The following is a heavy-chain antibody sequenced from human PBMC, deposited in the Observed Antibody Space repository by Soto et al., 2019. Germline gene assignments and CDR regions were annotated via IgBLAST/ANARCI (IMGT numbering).Heavy chain of an antibody. CDR1: GGSFTSNNW. CDR2: IYRTRST. Sequence: SETLSLTCAVSGGSFTSNNWWTWVRQPPGQGLEWIGEIYRTRSTNYNPSLKSRVTISLDKSENQFSLKVTSLTAADTAVYYCASRDPGTSVDYWGQGTLVTVSS. CDR3: ASRDPGTSVDY. V-gene: IGHV4-4*02. D-gene: IGHD1-7*01. J-gene: IGHJ4*02.